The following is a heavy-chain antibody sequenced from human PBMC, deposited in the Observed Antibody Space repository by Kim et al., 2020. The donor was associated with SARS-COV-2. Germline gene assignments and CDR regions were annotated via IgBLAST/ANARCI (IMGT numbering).Heavy chain of an antibody. D-gene: IGHD2-21*02. CDR3: AKDAGVVTPYFDY. V-gene: IGHV3-43*01. Sequence: YAKSVKGRFTISRDNSKNSLYLQMNSLRTEDTALYYWAKDAGVVTPYFDYWGQGTLVTVSS. J-gene: IGHJ4*02.